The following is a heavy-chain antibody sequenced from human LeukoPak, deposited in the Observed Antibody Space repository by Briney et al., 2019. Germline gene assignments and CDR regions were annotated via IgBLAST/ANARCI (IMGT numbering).Heavy chain of an antibody. CDR2: VYNSGST. J-gene: IGHJ4*02. Sequence: SETLSLTCTVSGGSISTGGYYWGWIRQPPGKGLEWIGYVYNSGSTDYNPSLKSRVTISADTSKNQLSLKVNSVTAPDTAVYYCVRDRELYYWGQGILVTVSS. D-gene: IGHD1-26*01. CDR3: VRDRELYY. V-gene: IGHV4-61*08. CDR1: GGSISTGGYY.